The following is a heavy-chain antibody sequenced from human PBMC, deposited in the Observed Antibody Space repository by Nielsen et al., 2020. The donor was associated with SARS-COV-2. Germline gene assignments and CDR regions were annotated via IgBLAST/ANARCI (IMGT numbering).Heavy chain of an antibody. CDR3: AILMVTDGSDY. D-gene: IGHD2-8*01. Sequence: GESLKISCAASGFTFSSYGMHWVRQAPGKGLEWVAVIWYDGSNKYYADSVKGRFTISRDNAKNSLYLQMNSLRAEDTAVYYCAILMVTDGSDYWGQGTLVTVSS. V-gene: IGHV3-33*03. CDR2: IWYDGSNK. CDR1: GFTFSSYG. J-gene: IGHJ4*02.